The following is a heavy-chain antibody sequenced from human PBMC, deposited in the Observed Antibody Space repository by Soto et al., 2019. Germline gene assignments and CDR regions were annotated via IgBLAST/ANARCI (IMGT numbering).Heavy chain of an antibody. CDR2: ISAYNGNT. CDR1: GYTFTSYG. D-gene: IGHD3-22*01. Sequence: QVQLVQSGAEVKKPGASVKVSCKASGYTFTSYGIIWVRQAPGQGLEWMGWISAYNGNTNYAQKLQGRVTMTTDTSMSTAYMELRSLRSDGTAVYYCARSGYYDRSGYMRRNAFDIWGQGTMVTVSS. V-gene: IGHV1-18*01. CDR3: ARSGYYDRSGYMRRNAFDI. J-gene: IGHJ3*02.